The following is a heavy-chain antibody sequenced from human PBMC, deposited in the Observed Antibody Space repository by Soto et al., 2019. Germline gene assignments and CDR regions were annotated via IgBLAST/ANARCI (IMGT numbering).Heavy chain of an antibody. J-gene: IGHJ6*02. CDR1: GGTFSSYA. CDR2: IIPIFGTA. CDR3: GRGEGLAGIAAGGYYYGMDV. Sequence: QVQLVQSGAEVKKPGSSVKVSCKASGGTFSSYAISWVRQAPGQGLEWMGGIIPIFGTANYAQKLQGRVTITADDSTSVAYTELGSLRSEDTDVYYWGRGEGLAGIAAGGYYYGMDVWGQGTMVTVSS. V-gene: IGHV1-69*01. D-gene: IGHD6-25*01.